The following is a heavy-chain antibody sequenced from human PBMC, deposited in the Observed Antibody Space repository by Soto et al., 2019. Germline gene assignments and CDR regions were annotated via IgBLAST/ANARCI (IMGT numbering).Heavy chain of an antibody. V-gene: IGHV4-59*11. J-gene: IGHJ4*02. CDR1: GGSMSSHY. CDR3: ARADPDASVGY. D-gene: IGHD3-16*01. CDR2: ISYSGST. Sequence: SETLSLTCTVSGGSMSSHYWTWLRQPPGKGLEWIGYISYSGSTYYNPSLKSRVTISADTSRNQFSLKLSSVIAADTAVYYCARADPDASVGYWGQGTLVTAPQ.